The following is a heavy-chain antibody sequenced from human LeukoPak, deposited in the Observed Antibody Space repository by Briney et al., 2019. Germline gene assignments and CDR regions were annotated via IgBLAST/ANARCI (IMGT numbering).Heavy chain of an antibody. V-gene: IGHV3-33*01. D-gene: IGHD2-15*01. Sequence: SGFTFSSYGMHXVRQAPGKGLEWVAXXXXXGSNKYYADSVKGRFTISRDNSKNTLYLQMNSLRAEDTAVYYCARDPAYCSGGSCSPYNWFDPWGQGTLVTVSS. CDR1: GFTFSSYG. CDR3: ARDPAYCSGGSCSPYNWFDP. J-gene: IGHJ5*02. CDR2: XXXXGSNK.